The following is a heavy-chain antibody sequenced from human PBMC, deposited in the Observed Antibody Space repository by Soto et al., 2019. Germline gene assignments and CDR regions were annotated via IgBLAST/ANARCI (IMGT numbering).Heavy chain of an antibody. CDR1: GYTFTSYA. V-gene: IGHV1-3*01. D-gene: IGHD2-15*01. Sequence: GASVKVSCKASGYTFTSYAMHWVRQAPGQRLEWMGWINAGNGNTKYSQKFQGRVTITRDTSASTAYMELSSLRSEDTAVYYCASAETRYCSGGSCYSVPLSERVFDYWGQGTLVTVSS. CDR2: INAGNGNT. CDR3: ASAETRYCSGGSCYSVPLSERVFDY. J-gene: IGHJ4*02.